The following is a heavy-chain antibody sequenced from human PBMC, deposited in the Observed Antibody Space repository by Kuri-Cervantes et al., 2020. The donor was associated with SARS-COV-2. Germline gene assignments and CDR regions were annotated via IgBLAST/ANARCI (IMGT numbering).Heavy chain of an antibody. D-gene: IGHD6-19*01. V-gene: IGHV4-34*01. Sequence: ESLKISCAASGFTFSSYAMSWIRQPPGKGLEWIGEINHSGSTNYNPSLKSRVTISVDTSKNQFSLKLSSVTAADTAVYYCARGVGAAVAGTLITIYYYGMDVWGQGTTVTVSS. CDR3: ARGVGAAVAGTLITIYYYGMDV. CDR2: INHSGST. J-gene: IGHJ6*02. CDR1: GFTFSSYA.